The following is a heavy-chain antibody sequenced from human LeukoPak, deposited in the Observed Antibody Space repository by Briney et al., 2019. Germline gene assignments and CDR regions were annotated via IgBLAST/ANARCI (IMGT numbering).Heavy chain of an antibody. CDR2: IWYDGSNK. CDR1: GXTFSSYG. CDR3: AGDRYYYDSSGYYYSHSTTDY. D-gene: IGHD3-22*01. J-gene: IGHJ4*02. V-gene: IGHV3-33*01. Sequence: TGGSLRLSCAASGXTFSSYGMHWVRQAPGKGLEWVAVIWYDGSNKYYADSVKGRFTISRDNSKNTLYLQMNSLRAEDTAVYYCAGDRYYYDSSGYYYSHSTTDYWGQGTLVTVSS.